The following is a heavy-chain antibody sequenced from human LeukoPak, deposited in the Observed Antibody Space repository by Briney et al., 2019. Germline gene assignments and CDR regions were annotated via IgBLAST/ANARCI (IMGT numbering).Heavy chain of an antibody. Sequence: SQTLSLTCTVSGGSISSGGYYWSWIRQHPGKGLEWLGYIYYCGSTYYNPSLKSRVTISVDTSKNQFSLKLSSVTAADTAVYYCAREGDDEGYCSGGSCYSFDPWGQGTLVTVSS. J-gene: IGHJ5*02. CDR3: AREGDDEGYCSGGSCYSFDP. D-gene: IGHD2-15*01. V-gene: IGHV4-31*03. CDR2: IYYCGST. CDR1: GGSISSGGYY.